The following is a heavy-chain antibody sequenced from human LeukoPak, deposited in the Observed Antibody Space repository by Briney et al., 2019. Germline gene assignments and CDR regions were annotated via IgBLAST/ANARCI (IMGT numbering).Heavy chain of an antibody. V-gene: IGHV3-23*01. CDR1: GFTFSSYG. CDR3: AKGLTGGYYYYYMDV. D-gene: IGHD7-27*01. Sequence: GGSLRLSCAASGFTFSSYGMSWVRQAPGKGLEWVSAISGSGGSTYYADSVKGRFTISRDNSKNTLYLQMNSLRAEDTAVYYCAKGLTGGYYYYYMDVWGKGTTVTISS. J-gene: IGHJ6*03. CDR2: ISGSGGST.